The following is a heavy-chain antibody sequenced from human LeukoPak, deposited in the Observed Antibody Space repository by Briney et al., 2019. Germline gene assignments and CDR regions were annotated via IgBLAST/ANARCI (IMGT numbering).Heavy chain of an antibody. V-gene: IGHV4-34*01. CDR1: GFTFSDYY. D-gene: IGHD3-22*01. Sequence: GSLRLSCAASGFTFSDYYMNWIRQAPGKGREWIGEIDDRGSTDYKKSLKSRITISFDTSKNQISLNLTSVTAADTAVYYCARQGDYYEGLGYSPFASWGQGTLVTVSS. CDR3: ARQGDYYEGLGYSPFAS. CDR2: IDDRGST. J-gene: IGHJ4*02.